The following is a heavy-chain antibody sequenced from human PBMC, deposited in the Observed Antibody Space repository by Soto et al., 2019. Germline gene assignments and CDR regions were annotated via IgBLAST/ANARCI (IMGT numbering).Heavy chain of an antibody. D-gene: IGHD2-2*01. V-gene: IGHV1-18*01. CDR3: ARACSSTSCYPAAPGY. J-gene: IGHJ4*02. Sequence: ASVKVSCKASGYTFTSYGISWVRQAPGQGLEWMGWISAYNGNTNYAQKLQGRVTMTTDTSTSTAYMELRSLRSDDTALYYCARACSSTSCYPAAPGYWGQGTLVTVSS. CDR1: GYTFTSYG. CDR2: ISAYNGNT.